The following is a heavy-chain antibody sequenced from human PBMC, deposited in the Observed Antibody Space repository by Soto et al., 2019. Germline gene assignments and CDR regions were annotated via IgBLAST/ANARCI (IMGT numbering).Heavy chain of an antibody. Sequence: GASVKVSCKASGYTFTSYAMHWVRQAPGQRLEWMGWINGGNGNTKYSQKFQGRVTITRDTSASTAYTELSSLRSEDTAVYYCARVSGWYHLDYWGQGNLVTVSS. V-gene: IGHV1-3*01. CDR3: ARVSGWYHLDY. D-gene: IGHD6-19*01. J-gene: IGHJ4*02. CDR1: GYTFTSYA. CDR2: INGGNGNT.